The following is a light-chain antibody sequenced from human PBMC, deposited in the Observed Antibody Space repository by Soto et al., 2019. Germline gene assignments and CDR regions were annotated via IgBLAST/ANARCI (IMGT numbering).Light chain of an antibody. CDR2: EGS. CDR1: SSDVGSYNL. J-gene: IGLJ1*01. V-gene: IGLV2-23*01. CDR3: CSYAGSSTDV. Sequence: QSVLTQPASVSGSPGPSITISCTGTSSDVGSYNLVSWYQQYPGKDPKFMIYEGSKRPAGVSNRFSGSKSGNTASLTISGLQAEDEADYYCCSYAGSSTDVFGTGTKLTVL.